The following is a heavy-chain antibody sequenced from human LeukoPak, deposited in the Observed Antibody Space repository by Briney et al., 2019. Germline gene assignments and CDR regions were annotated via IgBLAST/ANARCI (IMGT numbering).Heavy chain of an antibody. CDR3: TTAFNTYYYYYYGMDV. Sequence: AGSLRLSCAASGFTFSNAWMSWVRQAPGKGLEWVGRIKSKTDGGTTDYAAPVKGRFTISRDDSKNTLYLQMNSLKPEDTAVYYCTTAFNTYYYYYYGMDVWGKGTTVTVSS. J-gene: IGHJ6*04. CDR2: IKSKTDGGTT. CDR1: GFTFSNAW. V-gene: IGHV3-15*01.